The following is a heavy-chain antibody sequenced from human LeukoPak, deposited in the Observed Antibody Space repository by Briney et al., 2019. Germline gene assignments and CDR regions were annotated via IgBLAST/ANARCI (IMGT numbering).Heavy chain of an antibody. D-gene: IGHD1-26*01. CDR3: AMNGSYYFHD. J-gene: IGHJ4*02. V-gene: IGHV4-38-2*01. CDR1: GYSIQSNHY. CDR2: IYHSGST. Sequence: SETLSLSCDVSGYSIQSNHYWVWIRQPSGKGLEWIGSIYHSGSTYYNPSLKSRVTISVDTSKNQFSLKLSSVTAADTAVYYCAMNGSYYFHDWGQGTLVTVSS.